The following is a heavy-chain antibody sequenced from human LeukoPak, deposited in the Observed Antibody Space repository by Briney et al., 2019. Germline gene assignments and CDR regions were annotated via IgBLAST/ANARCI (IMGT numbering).Heavy chain of an antibody. CDR2: IIPIFGTA. D-gene: IGHD2-21*02. J-gene: IGHJ1*01. CDR1: GGTFSSYA. CDR3: ARDEGAYCGGDCYHTAEYFQH. V-gene: IGHV1-69*13. Sequence: SVKVSCKASGGTFSSYAISWVRQAPGQGLEWMGGIIPIFGTANYAQKFQGRVTITADESTSTAYMELSSLRSEDTAVYYCARDEGAYCGGDCYHTAEYFQHWGQGTLVTVSS.